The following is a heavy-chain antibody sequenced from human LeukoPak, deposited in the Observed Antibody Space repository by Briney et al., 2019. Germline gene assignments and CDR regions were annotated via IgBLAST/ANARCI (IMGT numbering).Heavy chain of an antibody. CDR1: GYSFSDNG. J-gene: IGHJ3*01. CDR3: AREGLGEYMAHDAFDL. Sequence: ASVKVSCKASGYSFSDNGLNWVRQASRQGLEWMGWISPYNGNTKYVENLGGRVTMTTDASTNTAYMELRSLTSDDAAVYYCAREGLGEYMAHDAFDLWGQGTMVIVSS. V-gene: IGHV1-18*04. CDR2: ISPYNGNT. D-gene: IGHD3-16*01.